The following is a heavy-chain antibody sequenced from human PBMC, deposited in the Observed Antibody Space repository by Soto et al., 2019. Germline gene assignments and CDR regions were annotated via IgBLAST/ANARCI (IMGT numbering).Heavy chain of an antibody. CDR2: ISGSGGST. V-gene: IGHV3-23*01. CDR3: VTGITIFGVVTNNAFDI. Sequence: GGSLRLSCAASGFTFSSYAMSWVRQAPGKGLEWVSAISGSGGSTYYADSVKGRFTISRDNSKNTLYLQMNSLRAEDTAVYYCVTGITIFGVVTNNAFDIWGQGKMVTVSS. D-gene: IGHD3-3*01. J-gene: IGHJ3*02. CDR1: GFTFSSYA.